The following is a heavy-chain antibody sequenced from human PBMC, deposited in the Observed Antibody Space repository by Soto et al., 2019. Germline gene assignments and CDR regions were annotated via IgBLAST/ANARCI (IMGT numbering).Heavy chain of an antibody. V-gene: IGHV3-64D*06. Sequence: PGGSLRLSCSASGFTFSEYSMHWVRQAPGKGLQYVSTISSDGGITYYADSVKGRFTISRDNSKNTLYLQMNSLRPEDTAVYYCVKVSTFYDILTGYYSTNFFDPWGQGTLVTVS. J-gene: IGHJ5*02. CDR3: VKVSTFYDILTGYYSTNFFDP. CDR1: GFTFSEYS. D-gene: IGHD3-9*01. CDR2: ISSDGGIT.